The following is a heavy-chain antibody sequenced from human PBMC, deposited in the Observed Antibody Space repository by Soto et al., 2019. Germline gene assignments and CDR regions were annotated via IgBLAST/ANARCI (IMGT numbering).Heavy chain of an antibody. CDR1: GFTFSGSA. J-gene: IGHJ3*02. CDR3: TRLGSTEFYYDSSGDTSDI. CDR2: IRSKANSYAT. V-gene: IGHV3-73*01. Sequence: GGSLRLSCAASGFTFSGSAMHWVRQASGKGLEWVGRIRSKANSYATAYAASVKGRFTISRDDSKNTAYLQMNSLKTEDTAVYYCTRLGSTEFYYDSSGDTSDIWGQGTMVTVSS. D-gene: IGHD3-22*01.